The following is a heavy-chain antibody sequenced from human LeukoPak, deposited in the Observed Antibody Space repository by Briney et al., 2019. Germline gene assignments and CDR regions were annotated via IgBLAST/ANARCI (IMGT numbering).Heavy chain of an antibody. CDR2: IYTGGST. CDR1: GFTVSSNY. Sequence: PGGSLRLSCAASGFTVSSNYMSWVRQAPGKGLEWVSVIYTGGSTYYADSVKSRFTISRDNSKNTVYLQMNSLRAEDTAVYYCARGQMATIFDYWGQGTLVTVSS. J-gene: IGHJ4*02. D-gene: IGHD5-24*01. CDR3: ARGQMATIFDY. V-gene: IGHV3-53*01.